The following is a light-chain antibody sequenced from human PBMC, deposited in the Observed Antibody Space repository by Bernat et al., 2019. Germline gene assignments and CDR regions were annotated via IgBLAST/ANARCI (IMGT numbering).Light chain of an antibody. Sequence: EIVLTQSPATLSLSPGERATLSCGASQTVRSNYIAWYQQKPGLAPRLLIHDVSSRATGIPDRFSGSGSGTEFTLTISSLQSEDFAVYYCQQYNNWPLFTFGPGTKVDIK. CDR2: DVS. V-gene: IGKV3D-20*01. CDR1: QTVRSNY. J-gene: IGKJ3*01. CDR3: QQYNNWPLFT.